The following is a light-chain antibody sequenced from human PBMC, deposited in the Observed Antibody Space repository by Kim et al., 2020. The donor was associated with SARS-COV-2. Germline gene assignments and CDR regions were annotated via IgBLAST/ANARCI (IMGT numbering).Light chain of an antibody. J-gene: IGKJ4*01. Sequence: PGERATLSGRAGRSISSNLAWYQQKPGQPPRLLIYDASTRATGIPARFSGSGSGTEFTLTISSLQSEDFAVYYCQQYNSWPPVTFGGGTKVDIK. CDR3: QQYNSWPPVT. CDR2: DAS. CDR1: RSISSN. V-gene: IGKV3-15*01.